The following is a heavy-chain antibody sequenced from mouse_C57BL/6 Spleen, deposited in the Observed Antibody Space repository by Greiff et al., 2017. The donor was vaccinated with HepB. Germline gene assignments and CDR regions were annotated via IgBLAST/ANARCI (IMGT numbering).Heavy chain of an antibody. CDR3: ARHGYYYGSSPYYFDY. D-gene: IGHD1-1*01. Sequence: EVKLVESGGDLVKPGGSLKLSCAASGFTFSSYGMSWVRQTPDKRLEWVATISSGGSYTYYPDSVKGRFTISRDNAKNTQYLQMSSLKSEDTAMYYCARHGYYYGSSPYYFDYWGQGTTLTVSS. CDR2: ISSGGSYT. J-gene: IGHJ2*01. CDR1: GFTFSSYG. V-gene: IGHV5-6*01.